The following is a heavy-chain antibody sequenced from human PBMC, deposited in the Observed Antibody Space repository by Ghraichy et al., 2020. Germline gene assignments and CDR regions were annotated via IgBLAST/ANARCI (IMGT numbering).Heavy chain of an antibody. CDR3: AKEGDYYGSGSEIDY. CDR1: GFTSSSYA. CDR2: ISGSGGST. J-gene: IGHJ4*02. Sequence: LTCAASGFTSSSYAMSWVRQAPGKGLEWVSGISGSGGSTYYAESVQGRFTISRDNSKNTQYLQMSGLRAEDTAVYYCAKEGDYYGSGSEIDYWGQGTLVTVSS. D-gene: IGHD3-10*01. V-gene: IGHV3-23*01.